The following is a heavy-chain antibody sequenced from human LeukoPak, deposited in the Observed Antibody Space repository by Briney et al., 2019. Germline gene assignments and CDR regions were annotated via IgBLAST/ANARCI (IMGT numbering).Heavy chain of an antibody. D-gene: IGHD3-10*01. CDR1: GFTFSSYS. Sequence: TGGSLRLSCAASGFTFSSYSMNWVRQAPGKGREWVSSISSSSSYIYYADSVKGRFTISRDNAKNSLYLQMNSLRAEDTAVYYCARDLGSDGYYDYWGQGTLVTVSS. J-gene: IGHJ4*02. V-gene: IGHV3-21*01. CDR3: ARDLGSDGYYDY. CDR2: ISSSSSYI.